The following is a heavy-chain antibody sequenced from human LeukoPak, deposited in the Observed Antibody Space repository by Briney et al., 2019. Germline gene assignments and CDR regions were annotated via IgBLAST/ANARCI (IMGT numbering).Heavy chain of an antibody. CDR1: GNSLTSGGFY. V-gene: IGHV4-31*03. J-gene: IGHJ4*02. Sequence: PSQTLSLTCTVSGNSLTSGGFYWSWTRQHPGRGLEWIGYIYYRARTYYNPSLKSRVIVSLDTSKNQFSLNLRSVTAADTAVYYCASDSSGRYYFDHWGRGILVTVSS. CDR2: IYYRART. D-gene: IGHD3-22*01. CDR3: ASDSSGRYYFDH.